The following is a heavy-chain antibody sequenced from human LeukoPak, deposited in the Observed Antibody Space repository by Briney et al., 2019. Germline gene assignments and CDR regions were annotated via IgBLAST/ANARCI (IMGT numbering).Heavy chain of an antibody. J-gene: IGHJ4*02. Sequence: TGGSLRLSCAASGFTFSTFAMIWVRQPPGKGLEWVSSIFPSGGEIHYADSVRGRFTISRDNANNSLYLQMNSLRAEDTAVYYCAREGDSGYVELDYWGQGTLVTVSS. CDR3: AREGDSGYVELDY. V-gene: IGHV3-21*01. D-gene: IGHD5-12*01. CDR2: IFPSGGEI. CDR1: GFTFSTFA.